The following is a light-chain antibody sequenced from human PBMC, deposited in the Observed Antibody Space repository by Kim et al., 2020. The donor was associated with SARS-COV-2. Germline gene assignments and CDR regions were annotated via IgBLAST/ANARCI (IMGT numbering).Light chain of an antibody. V-gene: IGKV3-20*01. Sequence: EIELTQPPGTLSLSPGERATLSCRASQSVSSNYLAWYQQKPGQAPRLLIYGASSRATGIPDRFSGTGSGTDFTLTISRLEPEDFAVYYCQQYGSSPRTYGQGTKLEI. CDR2: GAS. CDR3: QQYGSSPRT. J-gene: IGKJ2*01. CDR1: QSVSSNY.